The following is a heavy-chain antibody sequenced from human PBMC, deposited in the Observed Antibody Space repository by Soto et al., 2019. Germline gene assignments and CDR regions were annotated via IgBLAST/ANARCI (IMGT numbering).Heavy chain of an antibody. V-gene: IGHV3-9*01. CDR1: GFTFDDYA. Sequence: DVHLVESGGGLVPPGRSLTLSCAASGFTFDDYAMHWVRQRPGKGLEAVSGISWNSGRIEYADSVKGRFTISRDNAKNSLYLQMNSLRAEETAFYYCARGLGGYDPGRLDSWGQGTLVTVSS. CDR3: ARGLGGYDPGRLDS. J-gene: IGHJ4*02. CDR2: ISWNSGRI. D-gene: IGHD5-12*01.